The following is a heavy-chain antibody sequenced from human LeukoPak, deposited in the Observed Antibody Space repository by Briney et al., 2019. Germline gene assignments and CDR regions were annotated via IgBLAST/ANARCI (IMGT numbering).Heavy chain of an antibody. Sequence: PSGTLSLTCAVSGGSISSSNWWSWVRQPPGKGLEWIGEIHHSGSTNYNPSLKSRVTISVDKSKNQFSLKLSSVTAADTAVYYCARELSSSWRQWDYWGQGTLVTVSS. CDR1: GGSISSSNW. CDR3: ARELSSSWRQWDY. D-gene: IGHD6-13*01. CDR2: IHHSGST. J-gene: IGHJ4*02. V-gene: IGHV4-4*02.